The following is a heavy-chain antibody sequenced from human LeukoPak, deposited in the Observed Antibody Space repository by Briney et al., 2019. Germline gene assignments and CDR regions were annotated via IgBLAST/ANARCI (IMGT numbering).Heavy chain of an antibody. J-gene: IGHJ4*02. V-gene: IGHV4-59*01. CDR2: IYYSGTT. Sequence: PAETLWLTCTVSGGSINNYYWSWIRQPPGKGLEWIGYIYYSGTTNFNPSLKSRVTISVDTSKNQFSLRLSSVTAADTAVYYCARDSTPYGHSGYWDQGTLVTVSP. D-gene: IGHD4-17*01. CDR3: ARDSTPYGHSGY. CDR1: GGSINNYY.